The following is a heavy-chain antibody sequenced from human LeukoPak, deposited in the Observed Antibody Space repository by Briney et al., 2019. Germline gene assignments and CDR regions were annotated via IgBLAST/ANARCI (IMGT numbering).Heavy chain of an antibody. CDR1: GFTFSDHY. CDR3: AREHSYGFDY. V-gene: IGHV3-11*01. CDR2: ISGSGDST. Sequence: RAGGSLRLSCAASGFTFSDHYMDWVRRAPGKGLEWVSTISGSGDSTYYADSVKGRFTISRDNAKNSLYLQMNSLRAEDTAVYYCAREHSYGFDYWGQGTLVTVSS. J-gene: IGHJ4*02. D-gene: IGHD5-18*01.